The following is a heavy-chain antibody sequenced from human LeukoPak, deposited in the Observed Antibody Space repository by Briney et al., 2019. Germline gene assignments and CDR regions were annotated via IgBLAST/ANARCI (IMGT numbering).Heavy chain of an antibody. CDR1: GYTFTGYY. D-gene: IGHD2-2*02. J-gene: IGHJ4*02. CDR2: INPNSGGT. V-gene: IGHV1-2*02. Sequence: ASVKVSCKASGYTFTGYYMHWVRQAPGQGLEWMGWINPNSGGTNYAQKFQGRVTMTRDTSISTAYMELSRLRSDDTAVYYCARDSSLLGYCSSTSCYTFDYWGQGTLVTVSS. CDR3: ARDSSLLGYCSSTSCYTFDY.